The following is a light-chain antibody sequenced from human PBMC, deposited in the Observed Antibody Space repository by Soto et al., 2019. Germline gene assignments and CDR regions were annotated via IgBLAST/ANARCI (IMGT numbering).Light chain of an antibody. J-gene: IGLJ2*01. CDR2: EVR. V-gene: IGLV2-14*01. Sequence: QSALTQPASVSGSPGQSITISCTGTSSDVGSYNYVAWYQQFPGKTPKLMIYEVRNRPSGVSNRFSGSESGNTASLTISGLQAEDEANYYCCAYTGSGNVVFGGGTKLTVL. CDR1: SSDVGSYNY. CDR3: CAYTGSGNVV.